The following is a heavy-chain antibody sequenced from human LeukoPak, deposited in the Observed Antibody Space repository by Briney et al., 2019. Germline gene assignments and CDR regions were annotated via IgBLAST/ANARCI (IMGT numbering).Heavy chain of an antibody. CDR3: ANSLMDDFWSGYYPFAY. V-gene: IGHV3-30-3*01. CDR1: GFTFSSYA. Sequence: GGSLRLSCAASGFTFSSYAMHWVRQAPGKGLEWVAVISYDGSNKYYADSVKGRFTISRDNSKNTLYLQMNSPRAEDTAVYYCANSLMDDFWSGYYPFAYWGQGTLVTVSS. CDR2: ISYDGSNK. J-gene: IGHJ4*02. D-gene: IGHD3-3*01.